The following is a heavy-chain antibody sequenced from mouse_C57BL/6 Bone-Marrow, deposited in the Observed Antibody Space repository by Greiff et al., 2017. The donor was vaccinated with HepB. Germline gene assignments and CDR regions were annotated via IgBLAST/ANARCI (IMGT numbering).Heavy chain of an antibody. CDR3: TGAYYSKAWFAY. CDR2: IRLKSDNYAT. D-gene: IGHD2-5*01. Sequence: EVKVVESGGGLVQPGGSMKLSCVASGFTFSNYWMNWVRQSPEKGLEWVAQIRLKSDNYATHYAESVKGRFTISRDDSKSSVYLQMNNLRAEDTGIYYCTGAYYSKAWFAYWGQGTLVTVSA. J-gene: IGHJ3*01. CDR1: GFTFSNYW. V-gene: IGHV6-3*01.